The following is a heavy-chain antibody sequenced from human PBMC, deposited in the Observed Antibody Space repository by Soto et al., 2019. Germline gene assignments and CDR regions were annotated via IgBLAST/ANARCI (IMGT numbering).Heavy chain of an antibody. CDR3: ARDDLNRGGKYFDY. J-gene: IGHJ4*02. CDR1: GYSFTTHD. Sequence: ASVKVSCKASGYSFTTHDITWLRQAPGKGLEWVGGISTDRGDTIYPQNLQGRVTMTTDSSTSTVYMELKSLRSDDTAVYYCARDDLNRGGKYFDYWGQGTLVTVSS. CDR2: ISTDRGDT. D-gene: IGHD2-15*01. V-gene: IGHV1-18*01.